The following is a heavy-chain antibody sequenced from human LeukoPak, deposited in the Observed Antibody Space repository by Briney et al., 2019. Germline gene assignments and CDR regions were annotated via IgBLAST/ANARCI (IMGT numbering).Heavy chain of an antibody. Sequence: GGSLGLSCAASGFTFISYWMHWVRQAPGKGLVWVSRINSDGSSTSYADSVKGRFTISRDNAKSTLYLQMNSLRAEDTAVYYCARRSSGSYYFDYWGQGTLVTVSS. CDR2: INSDGSST. V-gene: IGHV3-74*01. D-gene: IGHD3-22*01. CDR3: ARRSSGSYYFDY. CDR1: GFTFISYW. J-gene: IGHJ4*02.